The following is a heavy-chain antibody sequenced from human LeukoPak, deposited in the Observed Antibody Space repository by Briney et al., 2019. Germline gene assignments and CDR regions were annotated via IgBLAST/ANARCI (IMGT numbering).Heavy chain of an antibody. J-gene: IGHJ3*02. V-gene: IGHV3-23*01. CDR1: GLTFSSYA. D-gene: IGHD2-15*01. CDR3: AKDSLYCSGGSCRDDAFDI. CDR2: ISGSGGST. Sequence: GSLRLSCAASGLTFSSYAMSWVRQAPGKGLEWVSAISGSGGSTYYADSVKGRFTISRDNSKNTLYLQMNSLRAEDTAVYYCAKDSLYCSGGSCRDDAFDIWGQGTMVTVSS.